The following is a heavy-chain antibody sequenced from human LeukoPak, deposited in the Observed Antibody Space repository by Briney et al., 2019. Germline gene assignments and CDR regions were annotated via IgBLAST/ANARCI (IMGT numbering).Heavy chain of an antibody. Sequence: GGSLRLSCAASGFTVNRTYMSWVRQAPGTGLEWVSVTYTGGRTYYADSVKGRFTVSRDNSKKMLFLQMNSLRAEDTAVYYCAMGGYNSGWPDYWGQGTLVTVSS. CDR3: AMGGYNSGWPDY. CDR1: GFTVNRTY. J-gene: IGHJ4*02. CDR2: TYTGGRT. V-gene: IGHV3-53*01. D-gene: IGHD6-19*01.